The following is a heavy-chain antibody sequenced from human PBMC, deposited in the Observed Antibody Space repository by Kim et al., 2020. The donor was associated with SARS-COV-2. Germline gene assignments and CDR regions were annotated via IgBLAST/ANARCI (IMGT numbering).Heavy chain of an antibody. J-gene: IGHJ6*03. CDR3: ASMLDCSGGSCYYYYYYYYMDV. V-gene: IGHV4-39*01. CDR1: GGSISSSSYY. CDR2: IYYSGST. D-gene: IGHD2-15*01. Sequence: SETLSLTCTVSGGSISSSSYYWGWIRQPPGKGLEWIGSIYYSGSTYYNPSLKSRVTISVDTSKNQFSLKLSSVTAADTAVYYCASMLDCSGGSCYYYYYYYYMDVWGKGTTVTVSS.